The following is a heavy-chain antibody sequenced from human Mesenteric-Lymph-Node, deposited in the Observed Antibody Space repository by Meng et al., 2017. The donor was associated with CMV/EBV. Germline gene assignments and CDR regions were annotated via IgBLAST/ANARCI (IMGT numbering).Heavy chain of an antibody. CDR1: GFTFNSYE. D-gene: IGHD4-17*01. J-gene: IGHJ6*02. CDR2: ISGSDTTI. V-gene: IGHV3-48*03. Sequence: GESLKISCAASGFTFNSYEMSWVRQAPGKGLEWVSYISGSDTTIYYADSVKGRFTISRDSAKNSLYLQMNSLRAEDTALYYCARRYDYVSYYYYAMDVWGQGTTVTVSS. CDR3: ARRYDYVSYYYYAMDV.